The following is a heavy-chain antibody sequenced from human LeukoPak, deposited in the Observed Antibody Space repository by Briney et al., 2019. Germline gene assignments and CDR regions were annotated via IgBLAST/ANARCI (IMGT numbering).Heavy chain of an antibody. CDR2: IYYIGNT. CDR1: GGSIDKYY. D-gene: IGHD5-24*01. J-gene: IGHJ4*02. V-gene: IGHV4-59*01. CDR3: ARVADGYYGKSFFDY. Sequence: SETLSLTCIVSGGSIDKYYWSWVREPPGKGLQWIGDIYYIGNTNYNPSLKSRVTISVDTSKNQFSLNLNSVTAADTAMYYCARVADGYYGKSFFDYWGQGTLATVSS.